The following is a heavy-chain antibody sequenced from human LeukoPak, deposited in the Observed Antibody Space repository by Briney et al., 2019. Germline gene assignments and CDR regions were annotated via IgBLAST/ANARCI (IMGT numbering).Heavy chain of an antibody. CDR3: ARGNVAVGLVDY. J-gene: IGHJ4*02. V-gene: IGHV4-38-2*02. D-gene: IGHD6-19*01. CDR1: GYSISSGYY. Sequence: PSETLSLTCTVSGYSISSGYYWGWIRRPPGKGLEWIGSIYHSGSTYYNPSLKSRVTISVDTSKNQFSLKLSSVTAADTAVYYCARGNVAVGLVDYWGQGTLVTVSS. CDR2: IYHSGST.